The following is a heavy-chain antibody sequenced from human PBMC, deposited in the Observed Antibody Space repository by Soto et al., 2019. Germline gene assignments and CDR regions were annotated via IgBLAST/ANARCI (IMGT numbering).Heavy chain of an antibody. V-gene: IGHV3-48*02. Sequence: EVQLVESGGGLVQPGGSLRLSCAASGFTFSSYSMNWVRQAPGKGLEWVSYISSSSSTIYYADSVKGRFTISRDNAKNSLYLKMNSLRDEDTAVYYCARGGGCSGGSCYTGMGYWGQGTLVTVSS. CDR3: ARGGGCSGGSCYTGMGY. CDR2: ISSSSSTI. CDR1: GFTFSSYS. J-gene: IGHJ4*02. D-gene: IGHD2-15*01.